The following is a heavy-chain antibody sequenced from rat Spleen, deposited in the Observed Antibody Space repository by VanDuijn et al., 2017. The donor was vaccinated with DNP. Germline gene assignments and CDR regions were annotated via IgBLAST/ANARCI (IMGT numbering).Heavy chain of an antibody. CDR3: TTLVYYYTMDA. CDR1: GFTFSDYY. D-gene: IGHD1-12*03. V-gene: IGHV5-20*01. J-gene: IGHJ4*01. CDR2: ISYDGGST. Sequence: EVQLVESGGGLVQPGRSLKLSCAASGFTFSDYYMAWVRQAPTKGLEWVAYISYDGGSTYYGDSVKGRFTISRDNAKSTLFLQMDSLRSEDTATYYCTTLVYYYTMDAWGQGTSVTVSS.